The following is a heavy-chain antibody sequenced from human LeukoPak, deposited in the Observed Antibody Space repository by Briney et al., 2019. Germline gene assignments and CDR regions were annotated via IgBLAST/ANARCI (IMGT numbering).Heavy chain of an antibody. CDR3: ASALHYGDYQGFAFDI. CDR1: GGSISSSSYY. Sequence: SETLSLTCTVSGGSISSSSYYWGWIRQPPGKGLEWIGSIYYSGSTYYNPSLKSRVTISVDTSKNQFSLELSSVTAADTAVYYCASALHYGDYQGFAFDIWGQGTMVTVSS. J-gene: IGHJ3*02. D-gene: IGHD4-17*01. V-gene: IGHV4-39*01. CDR2: IYYSGST.